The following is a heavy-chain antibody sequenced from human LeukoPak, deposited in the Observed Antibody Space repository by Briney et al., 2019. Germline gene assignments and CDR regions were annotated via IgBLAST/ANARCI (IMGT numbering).Heavy chain of an antibody. CDR2: ISGSGGST. D-gene: IGHD3-22*01. J-gene: IGHJ4*02. Sequence: GRSLRLSCAASGFTFSSYAMSWVRQAPGKGLEWVSAISGSGGSTYYADSVKGRFTISRDNSKNTLYLQMNSLRAEDTAVYYCAKDLFYDSSGYYDGIWDYWGQGTLVTVSS. CDR3: AKDLFYDSSGYYDGIWDY. CDR1: GFTFSSYA. V-gene: IGHV3-23*01.